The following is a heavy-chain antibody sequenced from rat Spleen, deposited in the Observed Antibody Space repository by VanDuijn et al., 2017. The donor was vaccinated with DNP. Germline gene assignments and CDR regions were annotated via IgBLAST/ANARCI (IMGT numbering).Heavy chain of an antibody. CDR3: ARLSYYGYHDY. J-gene: IGHJ2*01. D-gene: IGHD1-7*01. CDR2: INKNSRTI. Sequence: EVKLVESGGGLVQPGRSLKLSCAASGFNFNDYWMAWVRQAPGKGLEWIGEINKNSRTINYTPSLKDKFTISRDNAQNTLYLQMSKLGSEDTAIYYCARLSYYGYHDYWGQGVMVTVSS. CDR1: GFNFNDYW. V-gene: IGHV4-2*01.